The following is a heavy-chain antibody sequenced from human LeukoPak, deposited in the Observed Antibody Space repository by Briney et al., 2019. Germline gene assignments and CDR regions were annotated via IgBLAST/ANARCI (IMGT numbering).Heavy chain of an antibody. D-gene: IGHD4-23*01. Sequence: GGPLRLSCAASGFTFSSYAMSWVRQAPGKGLEWVSAISGSGGSTYYADSVKGRFTMSRDNSKNTLYLQMNSLRAEDTAVYYCAKDVGGLRWFDYWGQGTLVTVSS. V-gene: IGHV3-23*01. CDR1: GFTFSSYA. CDR2: ISGSGGST. J-gene: IGHJ4*02. CDR3: AKDVGGLRWFDY.